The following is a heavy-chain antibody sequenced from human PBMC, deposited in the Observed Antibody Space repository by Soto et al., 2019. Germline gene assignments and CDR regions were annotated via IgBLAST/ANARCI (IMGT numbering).Heavy chain of an antibody. CDR3: ARAEV. Sequence: EVQLVESGGGLVQPGGSLRLSCAASGFTFSSRWMSWVRQAPGKGLKWVANINHDGTEKYYVDSVKGRFTISRDNTKNSLYLQMNSLRVEDTAVYYCARAEVWGQGTLITVSS. CDR2: INHDGTEK. CDR1: GFTFSSRW. J-gene: IGHJ4*02. V-gene: IGHV3-7*01.